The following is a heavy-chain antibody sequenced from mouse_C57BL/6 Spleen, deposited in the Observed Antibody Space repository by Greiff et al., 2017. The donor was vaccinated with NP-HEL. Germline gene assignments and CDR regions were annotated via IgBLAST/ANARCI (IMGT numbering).Heavy chain of an antibody. CDR1: GYTFTSYW. V-gene: IGHV1-69*01. Sequence: QVQLKQPGAELVMPGASVKLSCKASGYTFTSYWMHWVKQRPGQGLEWIGEIDPSDSYTNYNQKFKGKSTLTVDKSSSTAYMQLSSLTSEDSAVYYCARRSSSYYFDYWGQGTTLTVSS. J-gene: IGHJ2*01. D-gene: IGHD1-1*01. CDR2: IDPSDSYT. CDR3: ARRSSSYYFDY.